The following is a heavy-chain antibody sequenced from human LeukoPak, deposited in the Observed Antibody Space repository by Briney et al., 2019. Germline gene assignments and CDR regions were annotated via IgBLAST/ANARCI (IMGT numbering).Heavy chain of an antibody. V-gene: IGHV4-4*09. J-gene: IGHJ5*02. Sequence: SETLSLTCTVSGGSISSYYWSWIRQPPGKGLEWIGYIYTSGSTNYNPSLKSRVTISVDTSKNQFSLKLSSVTAADTAVYYCASWGITGTTYHWFDPWGQETLVTVSS. CDR1: GGSISSYY. D-gene: IGHD1-7*01. CDR3: ASWGITGTTYHWFDP. CDR2: IYTSGST.